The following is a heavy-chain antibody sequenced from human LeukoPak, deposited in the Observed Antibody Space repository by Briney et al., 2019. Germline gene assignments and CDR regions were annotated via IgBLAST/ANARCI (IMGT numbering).Heavy chain of an antibody. CDR2: INHSGST. J-gene: IGHJ3*02. CDR1: GGSFSGYY. Sequence: SETLSLTCAVYGGSFSGYYWSGIRQPPGKGLEWIGEINHSGSTNYNPPLKSRVTISVDTSKNQFSLKLSSVTAADTAVYYCATEGVLGYCSSTSCPDAFDIWGQGTMVTVSS. CDR3: ATEGVLGYCSSTSCPDAFDI. V-gene: IGHV4-34*01. D-gene: IGHD2-2*01.